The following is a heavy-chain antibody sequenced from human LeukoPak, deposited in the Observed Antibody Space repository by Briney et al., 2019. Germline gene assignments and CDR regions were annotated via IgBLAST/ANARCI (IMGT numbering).Heavy chain of an antibody. CDR1: GFTFSSYA. D-gene: IGHD2-15*01. J-gene: IGHJ4*02. V-gene: IGHV3-23*01. CDR2: ISGSGGST. CDR3: AKQGCSGGSCYFDY. Sequence: GGSLRLSCAASGFTFSSYAMSWVRQAPGKGLEWVSAISGSGGSTYYADSLKGRFTISRDNSKNTLYLQMNSLRAEDTAVFYCAKQGCSGGSCYFDYWGQGTLVTVSS.